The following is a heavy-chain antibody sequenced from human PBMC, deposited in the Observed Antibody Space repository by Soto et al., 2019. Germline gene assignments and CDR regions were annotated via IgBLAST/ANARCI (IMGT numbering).Heavy chain of an antibody. D-gene: IGHD3-9*01. CDR1: GYTFTNYG. CDR3: ARDKENDILTGYYPYPYNS. Sequence: EASVKVSCKASGYTFTNYGINWVRQAPGQGLEWMGWISAYSGNTNYLQRLQGRVTMTTDTSTSTAYMELRSLRSDDTAVYYCARDKENDILTGYYPYPYNSWGQGTLVTVSS. J-gene: IGHJ4*02. V-gene: IGHV1-18*01. CDR2: ISAYSGNT.